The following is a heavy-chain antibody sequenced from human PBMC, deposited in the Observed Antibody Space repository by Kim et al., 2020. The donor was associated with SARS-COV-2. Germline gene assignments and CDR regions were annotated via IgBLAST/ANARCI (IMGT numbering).Heavy chain of an antibody. CDR2: INPNSGNT. D-gene: IGHD4-17*01. J-gene: IGHJ4*02. Sequence: ASVKVSCKASGYTFTSYDLHWVRQAPGQGLEWMGWINPNSGNTGYSQKFQGRVTMTRNTSISTAYMELSSLRSEDTAVYYCARGGPYGDYVDYWGQGTLVTVSS. V-gene: IGHV1-8*01. CDR1: GYTFTSYD. CDR3: ARGGPYGDYVDY.